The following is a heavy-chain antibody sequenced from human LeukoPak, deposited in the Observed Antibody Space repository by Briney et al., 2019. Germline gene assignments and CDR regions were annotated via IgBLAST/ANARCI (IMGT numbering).Heavy chain of an antibody. CDR3: TRDWRNLGYDY. Sequence: GGSLRLSCAASGFTLSAYWMHWVRQAPGKGLMWVSRIEGDGNRITYADSVKGRFTISRDNAKNTLYLQMNSLRAEDTAVYYCTRDWRNLGYDYWGQGTLVTVSS. V-gene: IGHV3-74*01. CDR1: GFTLSAYW. CDR2: IEGDGNRI. J-gene: IGHJ4*02. D-gene: IGHD5-12*01.